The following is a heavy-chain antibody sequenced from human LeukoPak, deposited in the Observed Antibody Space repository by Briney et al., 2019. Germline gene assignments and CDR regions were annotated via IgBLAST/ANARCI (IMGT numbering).Heavy chain of an antibody. V-gene: IGHV3-7*01. CDR2: IKQDGSEK. CDR1: GFTFSSYW. D-gene: IGHD3-22*01. J-gene: IGHJ5*02. CDR3: ARDCCSLYYDSSGYPYNWFDP. Sequence: PGGSLRLSCAASGFTFSSYWMSWVRQAPGKGLEWVANIKQDGSEKYYVDSVKGGFSISGDNAKNSLYLQMNSLRAEDTAVYYCARDCCSLYYDSSGYPYNWFDPWGQGTPVTVSS.